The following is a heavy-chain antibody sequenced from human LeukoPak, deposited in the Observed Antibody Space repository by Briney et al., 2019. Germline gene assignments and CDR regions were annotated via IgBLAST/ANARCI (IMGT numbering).Heavy chain of an antibody. CDR1: GYSISSGYY. CDR2: IYHSGST. D-gene: IGHD3-3*01. Sequence: SETLSLTCTVSGYSISSGYYWGWIRQPPGKGLEWIGSIYHSGSTYYNPSLKSRVTISVDTSKNQFSLKLSSVTAADTAVYYCARFPYYDFWSGYYGGFDYWGQGTLVTVSS. J-gene: IGHJ4*02. V-gene: IGHV4-38-2*02. CDR3: ARFPYYDFWSGYYGGFDY.